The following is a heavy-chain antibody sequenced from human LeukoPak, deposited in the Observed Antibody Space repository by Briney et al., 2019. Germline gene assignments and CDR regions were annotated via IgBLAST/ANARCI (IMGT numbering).Heavy chain of an antibody. J-gene: IGHJ4*02. CDR1: GGSISSYY. CDR3: ARDYGGKACDF. V-gene: IGHV4-59*01. Sequence: SETLSLTCTVSGGSISSYYWSWIRQPPGKGLEWIGYIYYSGSTNYNPSHKSRVTISVDTSKNQFSLKLSSVTAADTAVYYCARDYGGKACDFWGQGTLVTVSS. D-gene: IGHD4-23*01. CDR2: IYYSGST.